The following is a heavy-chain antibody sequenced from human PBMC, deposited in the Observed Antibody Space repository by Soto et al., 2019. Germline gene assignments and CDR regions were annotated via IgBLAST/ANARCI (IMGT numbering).Heavy chain of an antibody. V-gene: IGHV3-23*01. CDR2: ISGSGGST. J-gene: IGHJ4*01. Sequence: EVQLLGSGGGLVQHGGSLRLSCAASGFTFSSYAMSWVSQAPGKGLECVSAISGSGGSTYYADSVKGRYTISRDNSTNTLFLQMNSLRAADTAVDYCAKDPRYSNYYAYWGHGTLVTVSS. CDR1: GFTFSSYA. CDR3: AKDPRYSNYYAY. D-gene: IGHD4-4*01.